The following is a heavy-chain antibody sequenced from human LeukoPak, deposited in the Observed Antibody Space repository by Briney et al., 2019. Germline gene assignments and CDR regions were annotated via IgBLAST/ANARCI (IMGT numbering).Heavy chain of an antibody. V-gene: IGHV2-70*11. CDR2: IDWDDDK. CDR1: GFSLSTSGMC. J-gene: IGHJ4*02. CDR3: ARINYDRSKGSDY. D-gene: IGHD3-22*01. Sequence: SGPTLVNPTQTLTLTCTFSGFSLSTSGMCVSWIRQPPGKALEWLARIDWDDDKYYTTSLRTRLTISKDTSKNQVVLTMTNTDPVDTATYYCARINYDRSKGSDYWGQGTLVTVSS.